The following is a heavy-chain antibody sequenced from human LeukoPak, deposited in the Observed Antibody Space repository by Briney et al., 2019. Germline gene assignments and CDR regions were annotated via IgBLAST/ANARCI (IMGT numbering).Heavy chain of an antibody. J-gene: IGHJ3*02. CDR3: TRDGTSVASDAFDI. CDR2: IRSKAYGGTT. D-gene: IGHD6-19*01. V-gene: IGHV3-49*04. Sequence: GGSLRLSCTASGFTFGDYAMSWVRQAPGKGLEWVGFIRSKAYGGTTEYAASVKGRFTMSRDDSKSIAYLQMNSLKTEDTAVYYCTRDGTSVASDAFDIWGQGTMVTVSS. CDR1: GFTFGDYA.